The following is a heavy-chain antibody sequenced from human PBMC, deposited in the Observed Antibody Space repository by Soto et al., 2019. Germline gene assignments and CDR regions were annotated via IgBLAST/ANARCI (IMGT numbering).Heavy chain of an antibody. D-gene: IGHD4-17*01. V-gene: IGHV1-3*01. Sequence: GASVKVSCKASGDTFTSYAMHWVRQAPGQRLEWMGWINAGNGNTKYSQKFQGRVTITRDTSASTAYMELSSLRSEDTAVYYCARPWGFTVTDYFDYWGQGTLVTVSS. J-gene: IGHJ4*02. CDR2: INAGNGNT. CDR1: GDTFTSYA. CDR3: ARPWGFTVTDYFDY.